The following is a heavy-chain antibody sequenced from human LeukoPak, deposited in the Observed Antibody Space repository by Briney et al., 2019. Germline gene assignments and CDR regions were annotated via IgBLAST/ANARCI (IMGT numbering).Heavy chain of an antibody. V-gene: IGHV5-51*01. J-gene: IGHJ4*02. Sequence: PGESLKISCKGSGYIFSNYWIGWVRQMPGKGLEWMGIIYPGDSATRYSPSFQGQVTLSADKSISTAYLQWSSLKASDTAMYYCARLDGSGWRKVDYWGQGTLVTVSS. D-gene: IGHD6-19*01. CDR2: IYPGDSAT. CDR3: ARLDGSGWRKVDY. CDR1: GYIFSNYW.